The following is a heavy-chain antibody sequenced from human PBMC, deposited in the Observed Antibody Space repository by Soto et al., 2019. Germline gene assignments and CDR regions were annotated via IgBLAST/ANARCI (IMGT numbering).Heavy chain of an antibody. Sequence: KASETLSLTCTVSGGSISSGDYYWRWISQPPGKGLEWIGYIYYSGSTYYNPSLKSRVTISVDTSKNQFSLKLSSVTAADTAVYYCARDVPGHYYDSSGYSVAWFDPWGQGTLVTVSS. CDR1: GGSISSGDYY. CDR2: IYYSGST. D-gene: IGHD3-22*01. J-gene: IGHJ5*02. CDR3: ARDVPGHYYDSSGYSVAWFDP. V-gene: IGHV4-30-4*01.